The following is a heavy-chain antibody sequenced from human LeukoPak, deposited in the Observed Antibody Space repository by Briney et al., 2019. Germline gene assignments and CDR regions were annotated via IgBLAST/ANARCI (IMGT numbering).Heavy chain of an antibody. CDR3: LFRSGWYDGDDAFDI. CDR1: GYTFTGYY. D-gene: IGHD6-19*01. J-gene: IGHJ3*02. V-gene: IGHV1-2*02. CDR2: INPNSGGT. Sequence: ASVKVSCKASGYTFTGYYMHWVRQAPGQGLEWMGWINPNSGGTNYARKLQGRVTMTRDTSISTAYMELSRLRSDDTAVYYCLFRSGWYDGDDAFDIWGQGTMVTVSS.